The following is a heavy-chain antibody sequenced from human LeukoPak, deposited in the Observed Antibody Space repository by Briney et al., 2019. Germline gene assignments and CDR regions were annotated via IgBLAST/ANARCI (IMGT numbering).Heavy chain of an antibody. CDR2: MNPKSVNT. J-gene: IGHJ5*02. Sequence: GASVKVSCKASGYTFTNYDINWVRQATGQGPEWVGWMNPKSVNTGYAQKFQGRVTMTRNTSISTAYMELSSLRSDDTAVYYCARDQDIVVVVAALRQREMGGFDPWGQGTLVTVSS. CDR1: GYTFTNYD. CDR3: ARDQDIVVVVAALRQREMGGFDP. V-gene: IGHV1-8*01. D-gene: IGHD2-15*01.